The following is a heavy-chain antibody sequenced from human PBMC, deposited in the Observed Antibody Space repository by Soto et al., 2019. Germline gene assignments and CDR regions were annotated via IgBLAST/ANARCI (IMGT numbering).Heavy chain of an antibody. CDR1: GFPFSSYA. Sequence: PGGSLRLSCAASGFPFSSYAMHWVRQAPGKGLEWVAVISYDGSNKYYADSVKGRFTISRDNSKNTLYLQMNSLRAEDTAVYYCARMKSGYEYNYFDYWGQGTLVTVSS. CDR3: ARMKSGYEYNYFDY. CDR2: ISYDGSNK. J-gene: IGHJ4*02. D-gene: IGHD5-12*01. V-gene: IGHV3-30-3*01.